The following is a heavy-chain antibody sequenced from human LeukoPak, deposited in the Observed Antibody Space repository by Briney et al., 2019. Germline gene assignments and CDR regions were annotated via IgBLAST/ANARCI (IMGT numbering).Heavy chain of an antibody. V-gene: IGHV3-30-3*01. J-gene: IGHJ4*02. CDR3: AREQDYYGSGMAYFDY. Sequence: GGSLRLSCAASGFTFSSYAMHWVRQAPGKRLEWVAVISYDGSNKYYADSVKGRFTISRDNSKNTLYLQMNSLKAEDTAVYYCAREQDYYGSGMAYFDYWGQGTLVTVSS. D-gene: IGHD3-10*01. CDR1: GFTFSSYA. CDR2: ISYDGSNK.